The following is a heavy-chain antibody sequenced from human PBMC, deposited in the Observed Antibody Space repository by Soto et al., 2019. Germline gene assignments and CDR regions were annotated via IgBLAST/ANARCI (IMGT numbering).Heavy chain of an antibody. CDR2: IYHSGST. J-gene: IGHJ6*02. CDR1: GGSISSSNW. Sequence: TSETLSLTCAVSGGSISSSNWWSWVRQPPGKGLEWIGEIYHSGSTNYNPSLKSRVTISVDKSKNQFSLKLSSVTAADTAVYYCARGHLVATWGVDYYYGMDVWGQGTTVTVSS. D-gene: IGHD5-12*01. V-gene: IGHV4-4*02. CDR3: ARGHLVATWGVDYYYGMDV.